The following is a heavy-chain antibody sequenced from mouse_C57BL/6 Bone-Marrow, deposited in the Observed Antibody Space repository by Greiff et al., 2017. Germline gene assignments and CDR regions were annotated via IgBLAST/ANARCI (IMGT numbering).Heavy chain of an antibody. J-gene: IGHJ3*01. V-gene: IGHV1-76*01. CDR3: ARRGLGGGPWFAY. Sequence: QVQLQQSGAELVRPGASVKLSCKASGYTFTDYYINWVKQRPGQGLEWIARIYPGSGNTYYNEKFKGKATLTAEKSSSTAYMQLSSLTSEDSAVYFCARRGLGGGPWFAYWGQGTLVTVSA. D-gene: IGHD2-4*01. CDR2: IYPGSGNT. CDR1: GYTFTDYY.